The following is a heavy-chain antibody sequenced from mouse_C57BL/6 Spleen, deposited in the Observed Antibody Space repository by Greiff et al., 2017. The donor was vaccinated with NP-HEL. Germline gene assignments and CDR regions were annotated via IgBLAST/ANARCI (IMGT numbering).Heavy chain of an antibody. CDR1: GYSITSGYY. V-gene: IGHV3-6*01. D-gene: IGHD2-3*01. CDR3: AHYDGYYYFDY. CDR2: ISYDGSN. Sequence: VQLQQSGPGLVKPSQSLSLTCSVTGYSITSGYYWNWIRQFPGNKLEWMGYISYDGSNNYNPSLTNRISITRDTSKNQFFLKLNSVTTEDTATYYCAHYDGYYYFDYWGQGTTLTVSS. J-gene: IGHJ2*01.